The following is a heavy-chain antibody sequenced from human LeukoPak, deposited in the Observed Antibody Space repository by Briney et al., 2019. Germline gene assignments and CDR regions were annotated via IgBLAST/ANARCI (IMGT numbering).Heavy chain of an antibody. D-gene: IGHD1-26*01. CDR2: IYTSGST. CDR3: ARDIVGAPKAFDI. Sequence: PSETLSLTCTVSGGSISSGSYYWSWIRQPAGEGLEWIVRIYTSGSTNYNPSLKSRVTISVDTSKNQFSLKLSSVTAADTAVYYCARDIVGAPKAFDIWGQGTMVTVSS. V-gene: IGHV4-61*02. J-gene: IGHJ3*02. CDR1: GGSISSGSYY.